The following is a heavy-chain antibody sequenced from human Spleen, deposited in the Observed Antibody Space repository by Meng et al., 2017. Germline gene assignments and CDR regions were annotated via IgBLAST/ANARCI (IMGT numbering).Heavy chain of an antibody. CDR3: AKDAVAGKHHYYYYYGMDV. J-gene: IGHJ6*02. CDR1: GFIFSSYG. V-gene: IGHV3-30*02. D-gene: IGHD6-19*01. Sequence: GESLKISCAASGFIFSSYGMHWVRQAPGKGLEWVAFIWYDGSHQYYGDSVKGRFTISRDNSKNTLYLQMNSLRGEDTAVYYCAKDAVAGKHHYYYYYGMDVWGQGTTVTVSS. CDR2: IWYDGSHQ.